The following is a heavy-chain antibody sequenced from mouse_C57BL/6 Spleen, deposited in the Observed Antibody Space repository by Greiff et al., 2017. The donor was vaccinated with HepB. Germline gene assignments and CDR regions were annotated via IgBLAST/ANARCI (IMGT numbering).Heavy chain of an antibody. CDR2: ISSGSSTI. J-gene: IGHJ3*01. D-gene: IGHD2-4*01. Sequence: EVMLVESGGGLVKPGGSLKLSCAASGFTFSDYGMHWVRQAPEKGLEWVAYISSGSSTIYYADTVKGRFTISRDNAKNTLFLQMTSLRSEDTAMYYCARRDYDVWFAYWGQVTLVTVSA. V-gene: IGHV5-17*01. CDR3: ARRDYDVWFAY. CDR1: GFTFSDYG.